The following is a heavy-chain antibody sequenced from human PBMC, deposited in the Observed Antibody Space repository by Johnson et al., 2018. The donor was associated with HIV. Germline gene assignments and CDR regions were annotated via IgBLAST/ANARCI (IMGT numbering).Heavy chain of an antibody. Sequence: QVQLVESGGGVVQPGRSLRLSCAASGFTFSSYAMHWVRQAPGKGLEWVAVISYDGSNKYYADSVKGRFSISRDNSKNTLYVQMNSLRAEDTAVYYCAKGPRADAFDIWGQGTMVTVSS. V-gene: IGHV3-30-3*01. CDR3: AKGPRADAFDI. J-gene: IGHJ3*02. CDR1: GFTFSSYA. CDR2: ISYDGSNK.